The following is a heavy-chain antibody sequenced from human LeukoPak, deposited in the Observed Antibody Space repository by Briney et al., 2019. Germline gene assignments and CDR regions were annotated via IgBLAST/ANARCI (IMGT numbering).Heavy chain of an antibody. D-gene: IGHD6-19*01. J-gene: IGHJ4*02. CDR1: GGSVSSGSHY. CDR3: ASNVVGGSGWYEVDY. CDR2: IYYSGST. Sequence: PSETLSLTCTVSGGSVSSGSHYWSWIRQPPGKGLEWIGNIYYSGSTKYNPSLKSRVTISVDTSKNQFSLKLSSVTAADTAVYYCASNVVGGSGWYEVDYWGQGTLVTVSS. V-gene: IGHV4-61*01.